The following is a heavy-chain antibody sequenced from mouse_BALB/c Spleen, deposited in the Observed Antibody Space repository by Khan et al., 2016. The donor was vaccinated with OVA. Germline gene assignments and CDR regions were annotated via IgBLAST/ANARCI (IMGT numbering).Heavy chain of an antibody. D-gene: IGHD2-14*01. Sequence: QVRLQQSGAELARPGASVKMSCKASGYTFTSHTMHWVKQRPGQGLEWIGYINPRSDYTQYNQKFNDKATLTADISSSTAYMQLSSLTSEVSAVYYCARRTTEYALDYWGQGTSVTVSS. CDR2: INPRSDYT. J-gene: IGHJ4*01. V-gene: IGHV1-4*01. CDR1: GYTFTSHT. CDR3: ARRTTEYALDY.